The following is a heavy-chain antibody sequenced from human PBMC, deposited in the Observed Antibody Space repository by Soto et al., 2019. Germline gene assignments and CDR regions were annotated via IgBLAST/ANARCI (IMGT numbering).Heavy chain of an antibody. CDR2: MNPNSGDT. V-gene: IGHV1-8*01. CDR3: ARGVKYGAYSRWFDP. Sequence: GASVKVSCKASGTTFTNYDINWVRQATGQGLEYLGWMNPNSGDTAYVQKFQGRVTMTWDTSITTAYMELRSLRSEDTAVYFCARGVKYGAYSRWFDPWGQGTLVTVSS. D-gene: IGHD4-17*01. J-gene: IGHJ5*02. CDR1: GTTFTNYD.